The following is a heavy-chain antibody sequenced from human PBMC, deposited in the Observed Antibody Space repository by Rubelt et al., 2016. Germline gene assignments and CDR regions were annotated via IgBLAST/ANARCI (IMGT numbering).Heavy chain of an antibody. J-gene: IGHJ3*02. CDR1: GFTFSSYA. V-gene: IGHV3-23*01. CDR3: AKGYSARYRYAFDI. Sequence: EVQLLESGGGLVQPGGSLRLSCAASGFTFSSYAMSWVRQAPGKGLEWVSAISGSDGSTYYADSVKGRFTISRDNSKNTLYVQINSPRAEDTAVHYCAKGYSARYRYAFDIWGQGTMVTVSS. CDR2: ISGSDGST. D-gene: IGHD1-26*01.